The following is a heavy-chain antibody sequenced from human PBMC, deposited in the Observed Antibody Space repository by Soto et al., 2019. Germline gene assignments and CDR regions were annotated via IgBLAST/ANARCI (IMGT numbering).Heavy chain of an antibody. Sequence: TSETLSLTCTVSGGSISSGGYYWSWIRQHPGKDLEWIGYIYYSGSTYYNPSLKSRVTISVGTSKNQFSLKLSSVTAADTAVYYCARDRGLISKSNYYYGMDVWGQGTTVTVSS. CDR1: GGSISSGGYY. D-gene: IGHD3-10*01. CDR3: ARDRGLISKSNYYYGMDV. V-gene: IGHV4-31*03. J-gene: IGHJ6*02. CDR2: IYYSGST.